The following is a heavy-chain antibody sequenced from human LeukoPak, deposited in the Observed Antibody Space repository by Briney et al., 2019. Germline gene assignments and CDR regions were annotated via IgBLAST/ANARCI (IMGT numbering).Heavy chain of an antibody. Sequence: GASVKVSCKASGYTFTSYGISWVRQAPGQGPEWMGWISAYNGNTNYAQKLQGRVTMTTDTSTSTAYMELRSLRSDDTAVYYCARDGGGYYYYGMDVWGQGTTVTVSS. CDR3: ARDGGGYYYYGMDV. D-gene: IGHD3-16*01. V-gene: IGHV1-18*01. J-gene: IGHJ6*02. CDR2: ISAYNGNT. CDR1: GYTFTSYG.